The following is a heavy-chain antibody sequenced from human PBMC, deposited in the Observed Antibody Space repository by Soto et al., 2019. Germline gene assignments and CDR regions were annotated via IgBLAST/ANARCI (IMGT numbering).Heavy chain of an antibody. D-gene: IGHD3-3*01. J-gene: IGHJ6*02. CDR3: ARGKRITIFGVVIRPYYYGMDV. V-gene: IGHV1-8*01. CDR2: MNPNSGNT. CDR1: GYTFTSYD. Sequence: ASVKVSCKASGYTFTSYDINWVRKATGQGLEWMGWMNPNSGNTGYAQKFQGRVTMTRNTSISTAYMELSSLRSEDTAVYYCARGKRITIFGVVIRPYYYGMDVGGQGTTVTVSS.